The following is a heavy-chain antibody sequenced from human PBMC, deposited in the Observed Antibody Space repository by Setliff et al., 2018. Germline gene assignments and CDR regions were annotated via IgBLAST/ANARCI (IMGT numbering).Heavy chain of an antibody. CDR3: ARGEHIVSGDFYHYMDV. D-gene: IGHD2-15*01. V-gene: IGHV1-2*02. J-gene: IGHJ6*03. Sequence: ASVKVSCKASGYTFTAYYIHWVRQAPGQGLEWMGWINPNAGNINYIQKFQGGVTMTRDTSISTAYMELRRLKSDDTAVYYCARGEHIVSGDFYHYMDVWGKGTTVTVS. CDR2: INPNAGNI. CDR1: GYTFTAYY.